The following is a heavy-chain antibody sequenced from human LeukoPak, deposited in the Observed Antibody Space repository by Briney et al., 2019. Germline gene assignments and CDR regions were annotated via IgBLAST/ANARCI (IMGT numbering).Heavy chain of an antibody. CDR2: ISGSGGST. J-gene: IGHJ4*02. Sequence: PGGSLRLSCAASGFTFSSYAMSWVRQAPGKGLEWVSAISGSGGSTYYADSVKGRFTISRDNSKNTLYLQMNSLRAKDTAVYYCAKDLRFGELFEFDYWGQGTLVTVSS. V-gene: IGHV3-23*01. D-gene: IGHD3-10*01. CDR3: AKDLRFGELFEFDY. CDR1: GFTFSSYA.